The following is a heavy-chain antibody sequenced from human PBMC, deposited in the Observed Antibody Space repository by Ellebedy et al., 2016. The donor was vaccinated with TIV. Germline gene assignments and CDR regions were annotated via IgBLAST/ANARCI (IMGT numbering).Heavy chain of an antibody. J-gene: IGHJ4*02. D-gene: IGHD6-19*01. V-gene: IGHV4-39*07. CDR3: AGGSGPWQWLGLALHY. CDR2: MFYNVST. Sequence: MPSETLSLTCTVSGGAITRNSYYWGWIRQPPGKGLEWVGTMFYNVSTFYNPSLKGRVTISVDASKNHLSLRLSSVTAADTAIYYCAGGSGPWQWLGLALHYWGQGTLVTVSS. CDR1: GGAITRNSYY.